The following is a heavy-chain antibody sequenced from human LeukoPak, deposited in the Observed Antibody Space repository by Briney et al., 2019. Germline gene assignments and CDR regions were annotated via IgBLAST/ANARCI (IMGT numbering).Heavy chain of an antibody. CDR1: GFTFSSYE. Sequence: GGSPRLSCAASGFTFSSYEMNWVRQAPGKGLEWVSYISSSGSTIYYADSVKGRFTISRDNAKNSLYLQMNSLRAEDTAVYFCTRGGYCSSTSCYKNGMDVWGKGTTVTVSS. CDR2: ISSSGSTI. J-gene: IGHJ6*04. V-gene: IGHV3-48*03. CDR3: TRGGYCSSTSCYKNGMDV. D-gene: IGHD2-2*02.